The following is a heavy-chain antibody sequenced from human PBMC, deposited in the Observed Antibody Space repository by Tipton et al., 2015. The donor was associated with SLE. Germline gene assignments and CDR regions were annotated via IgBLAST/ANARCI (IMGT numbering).Heavy chain of an antibody. CDR3: AKDLLLWFGETVDY. CDR2: ISGSGGST. J-gene: IGHJ4*02. CDR1: GFTFSGYA. Sequence: SLRLSCAASGFTFSGYAMSWVRQAPGKGLEWVSAISGSGGSTYYADSVKGRFTISRDNSKNTLYLQMNSLRAEDTAVYYCAKDLLLWFGETVDYWGQGTLVTVSS. D-gene: IGHD3-10*01. V-gene: IGHV3-23*01.